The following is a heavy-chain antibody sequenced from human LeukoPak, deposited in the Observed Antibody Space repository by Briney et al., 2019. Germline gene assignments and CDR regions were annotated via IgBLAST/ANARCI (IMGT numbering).Heavy chain of an antibody. CDR3: ARDPYRDAPDYFDY. J-gene: IGHJ4*02. Sequence: PGGSLRLSCAASGFTFSRYAMLWVRQAPGKGLEWVAVISDDGTFTLYGDSVRGRFTISRDSSKNTLYLQMNSLRLEDTAVYYCARDPYRDAPDYFDYWGQGTLVTVSS. V-gene: IGHV3-30-3*01. CDR2: ISDDGTFT. CDR1: GFTFSRYA.